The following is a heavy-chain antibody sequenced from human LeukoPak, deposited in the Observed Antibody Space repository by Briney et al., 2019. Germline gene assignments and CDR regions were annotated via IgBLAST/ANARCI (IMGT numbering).Heavy chain of an antibody. D-gene: IGHD3-10*01. J-gene: IGHJ4*02. CDR1: GFTFDDYA. Sequence: PGRSLRLSCAASGFTFDDYAMHWVRQAPGKGLEWVSGISWNSGSIGYADSVKGRFTISRDNAKNSLYLQMNSLRAEDTALYYCAKEFRDINWGQGTLVTVSS. CDR3: AKEFRDIN. V-gene: IGHV3-9*01. CDR2: ISWNSGSI.